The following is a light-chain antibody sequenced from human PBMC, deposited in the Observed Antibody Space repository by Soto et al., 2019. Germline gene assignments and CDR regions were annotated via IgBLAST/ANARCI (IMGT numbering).Light chain of an antibody. CDR3: SPYARRNNLL. CDR2: EVT. CDR1: SSDIGDYDY. V-gene: IGLV2-8*01. J-gene: IGLJ2*01. Sequence: QSALTQPPSASGSPGQSVTISCTGTSSDIGDYDYVSWYQQHPGKAPKLIIYEVTKRPSGVPDRFSGSKSGNSASLTVSGLQAEDEGDYFCSPYARRNNLLFGGGTKLTVL.